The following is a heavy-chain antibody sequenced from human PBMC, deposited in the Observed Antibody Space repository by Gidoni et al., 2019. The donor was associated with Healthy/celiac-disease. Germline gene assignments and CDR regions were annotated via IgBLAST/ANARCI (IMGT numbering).Heavy chain of an antibody. CDR1: GFTFSSYA. CDR3: AKGDVLRYFDWLETGAFDI. Sequence: EVQLLESGGGLVQPGGSLRLSCAASGFTFSSYAMRWVLQAPGQGLECVSAISGSGGSTYYADSVKGRFTISRDNSKNTLYLQMNSLRAEDTAVYYCAKGDVLRYFDWLETGAFDIWGQGTMVTVSS. D-gene: IGHD3-9*01. V-gene: IGHV3-23*01. CDR2: ISGSGGST. J-gene: IGHJ3*02.